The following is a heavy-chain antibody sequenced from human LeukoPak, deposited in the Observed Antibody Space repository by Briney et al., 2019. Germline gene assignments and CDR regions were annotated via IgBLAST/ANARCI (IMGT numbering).Heavy chain of an antibody. Sequence: SETLSLTCTVSGGSITNYYWIWIRQPPGKGLEWIGYIYYNGSTNYNPSLKSRVALSVDTSKNQFSLKVNSVTPTDAAVYYCARKSGYSYGYYFDYWGQGTLVTVSS. CDR2: IYYNGST. CDR3: ARKSGYSYGYYFDY. CDR1: GGSITNYY. V-gene: IGHV4-59*01. J-gene: IGHJ4*02. D-gene: IGHD5-18*01.